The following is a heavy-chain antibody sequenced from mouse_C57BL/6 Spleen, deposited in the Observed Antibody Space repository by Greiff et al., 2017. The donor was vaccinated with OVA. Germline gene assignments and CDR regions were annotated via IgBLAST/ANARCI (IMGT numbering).Heavy chain of an antibody. D-gene: IGHD1-1*01. Sequence: VKLQESGPELARPWASVKISCQAFYTFSRRVHFAIRDTNYWMQWVKQRPGQGLEWIGAIYPGNGDTSYNQKFKGKATLTADKSSSTAYMQLSSLTSEDSAVYFCARNYGSSTGYAMDYWGQGTSVTVSS. CDR2: GQGLEWIG. CDR3: SEDSAVYFCARNYGSSTGYAMDY. CDR1: YTFSRRVH. J-gene: IGHJ4*01. V-gene: IGHV1-87*01.